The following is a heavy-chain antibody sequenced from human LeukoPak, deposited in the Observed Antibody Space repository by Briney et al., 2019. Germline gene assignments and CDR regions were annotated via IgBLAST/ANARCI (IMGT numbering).Heavy chain of an antibody. Sequence: PSETLSLTCAVYGGSFSGYYWSWIRQPPGKGLEWIGEINHSGSTNYNPSLKSRVTISVDTSKNQFSLKLSSVTDADTAVYYCARVGPIFGVVDYWGQGTLVTVSS. V-gene: IGHV4-34*01. CDR3: ARVGPIFGVVDY. J-gene: IGHJ4*02. D-gene: IGHD3-3*02. CDR2: INHSGST. CDR1: GGSFSGYY.